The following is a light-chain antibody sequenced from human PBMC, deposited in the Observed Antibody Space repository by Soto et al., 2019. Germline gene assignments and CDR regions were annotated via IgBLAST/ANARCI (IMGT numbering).Light chain of an antibody. CDR2: DAY. CDR3: QQRHMWPIT. CDR1: QSVSSY. Sequence: EIVLTQSPATLSLSPGETATLSCRASQSVSSYLAWYQQKPGQAPRLLIYDAYNRATGIPPRFSGSGSGTDFTLTISSLEPEDSAVYYCQQRHMWPITFGQGTRLEIK. V-gene: IGKV3-11*01. J-gene: IGKJ5*01.